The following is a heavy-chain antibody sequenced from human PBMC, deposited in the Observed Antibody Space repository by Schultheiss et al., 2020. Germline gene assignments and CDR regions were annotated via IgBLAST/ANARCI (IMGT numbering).Heavy chain of an antibody. Sequence: SETLSLTCAVYGGSFSGYYWSWIRQPPGKGLEWIGEINHSGSTNYNPSLKSRVTISVDTSKNQFSLKLSSVTAADTAVYYCARLGIAAAADYWGQGTLVTVSS. CDR2: INHSGST. V-gene: IGHV4-34*01. D-gene: IGHD6-13*01. CDR3: ARLGIAAAADY. J-gene: IGHJ4*02. CDR1: GGSFSGYY.